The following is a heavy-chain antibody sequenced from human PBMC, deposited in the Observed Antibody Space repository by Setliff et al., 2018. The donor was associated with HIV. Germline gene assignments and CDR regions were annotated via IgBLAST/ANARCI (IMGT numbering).Heavy chain of an antibody. D-gene: IGHD5-12*01. CDR1: GYTFTDFY. V-gene: IGHV1-2*06. CDR2: INPKSGVA. CDR3: ARAHFLVAMTRNWFDP. Sequence: VQVSCKASGYTFTDFYIHWVRQAPGQGLEWIGRINPKSGVADYLRKFQGRVTMTTDTSTNTAHMELIRPRFDDTAVYYCARAHFLVAMTRNWFDPWGQGTLVTAPQ. J-gene: IGHJ5*02.